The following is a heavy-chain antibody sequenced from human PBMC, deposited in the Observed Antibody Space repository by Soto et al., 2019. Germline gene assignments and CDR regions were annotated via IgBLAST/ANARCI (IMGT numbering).Heavy chain of an antibody. J-gene: IGHJ4*02. CDR3: ARGLGGLDY. CDR2: ITNDGGST. Sequence: DVQLVESGGGLVQPGGSLRLSCAASGFIFSGHWMHWVRQTPGKGLVWVSHITNDGGSTSYADSVKGRFTVSRDNAKNTVYLQMTSLRAEDTALYYCARGLGGLDYWGPGTLVIVSS. CDR1: GFIFSGHW. V-gene: IGHV3-74*01. D-gene: IGHD3-16*01.